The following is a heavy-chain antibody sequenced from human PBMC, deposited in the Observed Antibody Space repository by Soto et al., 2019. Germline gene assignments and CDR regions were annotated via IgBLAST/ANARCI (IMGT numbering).Heavy chain of an antibody. CDR2: IYYTGAA. D-gene: IGHD3-9*01. J-gene: IGHJ4*02. Sequence: LALTFSVSGDSVAKGGTYWSWARLLPGKGLQWLGYIYYTGAAYYNPALQSRVTISLDTSENQFSLKLTSVTAADTAVYYCASGTFITISFDFRGQLRQFTVSS. V-gene: IGHV4-31*03. CDR3: ASGTFITISFDF. CDR1: GDSVAKGGTY.